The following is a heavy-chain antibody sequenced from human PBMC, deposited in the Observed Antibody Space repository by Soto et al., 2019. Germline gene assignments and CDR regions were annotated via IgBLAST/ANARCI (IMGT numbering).Heavy chain of an antibody. J-gene: IGHJ4*02. CDR3: ARIGYSSSSFDY. V-gene: IGHV3-7*01. Sequence: SLRLSCAASGFTFSNYWMSWVRQAPGKGPEWVANLKQDGSVKYYVDSLRGRFTISRDNAKNSLYLQMNSLRAEDTAVYHCARIGYSSSSFDYWGQGTLVTVSS. CDR2: LKQDGSVK. CDR1: GFTFSNYW. D-gene: IGHD6-13*01.